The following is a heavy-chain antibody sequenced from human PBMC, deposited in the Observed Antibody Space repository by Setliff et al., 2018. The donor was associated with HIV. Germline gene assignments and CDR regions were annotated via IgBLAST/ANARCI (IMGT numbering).Heavy chain of an antibody. CDR2: INNYNGNT. D-gene: IGHD6-13*01. J-gene: IGHJ4*02. CDR1: GYSFRNYG. Sequence: ASVKFSCKTSGYSFRNYGITWARLAPGQGLEWMGWINNYNGNTNSAQKFRDRVSLSADTSSTTTYLELRNLTFDDTALYYCARMKWGGSAAAGWDYWGQGTQVTVSS. CDR3: ARMKWGGSAAAGWDY. V-gene: IGHV1-18*01.